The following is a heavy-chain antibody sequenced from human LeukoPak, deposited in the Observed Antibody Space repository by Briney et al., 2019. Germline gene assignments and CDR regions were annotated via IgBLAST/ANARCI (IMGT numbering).Heavy chain of an antibody. CDR3: ARAGSSSWYSNRFDP. D-gene: IGHD6-13*01. CDR2: INSDGSST. CDR1: GFTFSSYS. Sequence: GGSLRLSCAASGFTFSSYSMNWVRQAPGKGLEWVSRINSDGSSTSYADSVKGRFTISRDNAKNTLYLQMNSLRAEDTAVYYCARAGSSSWYSNRFDPWGQGTLVTVSS. J-gene: IGHJ5*02. V-gene: IGHV3-74*01.